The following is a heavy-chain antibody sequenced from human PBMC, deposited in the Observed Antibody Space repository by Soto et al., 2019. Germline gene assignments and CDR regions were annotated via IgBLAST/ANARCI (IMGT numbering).Heavy chain of an antibody. Sequence: VQLVESGGGEVQPGRSLRLSCAASGFKYTDFALHWVRQAPGKGLEWVAIISYDGSDKYYADSVKGRFVISRDNPKNTLYLEMNSLSPEDTAVYFCARRAWDSYYAIDVWGQVTTVTVFS. CDR3: ARRAWDSYYAIDV. J-gene: IGHJ6*02. D-gene: IGHD3-22*01. CDR2: ISYDGSDK. V-gene: IGHV3-30*09. CDR1: GFKYTDFA.